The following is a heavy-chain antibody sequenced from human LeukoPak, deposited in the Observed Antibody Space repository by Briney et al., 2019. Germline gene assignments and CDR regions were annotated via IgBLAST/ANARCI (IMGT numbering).Heavy chain of an antibody. CDR3: ARHVHSSGWPDYGMDV. D-gene: IGHD6-19*01. J-gene: IGHJ6*02. CDR1: GGSFSGYY. CDR2: IYYSGST. Sequence: SETLSLTCAVYGGSFSGYYWSWIRQPPGKGLEWIGYIYYSGSTNYNPSLKSRVTISVDTSKNQFSLKLSSVTAADTAVYYCARHVHSSGWPDYGMDVWGQGTTVTVSS. V-gene: IGHV4-59*08.